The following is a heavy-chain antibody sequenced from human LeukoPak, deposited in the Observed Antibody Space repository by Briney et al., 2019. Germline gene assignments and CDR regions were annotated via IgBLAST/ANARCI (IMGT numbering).Heavy chain of an antibody. CDR1: GFSFSSYW. V-gene: IGHV3-7*01. CDR3: ARVGGSYSSIASFWYYYYYMDI. J-gene: IGHJ6*03. CDR2: MKQDGSEK. Sequence: PGGSLRLSCAASGFSFSSYWMSWVRQAPGKGLEGVANMKQDGSEKYYVDSVKGRFTISRDNAKNSLYLQMNSLRAEDTAVYYCARVGGSYSSIASFWYYYYYMDIWGKGTTVTVSS. D-gene: IGHD6-6*01.